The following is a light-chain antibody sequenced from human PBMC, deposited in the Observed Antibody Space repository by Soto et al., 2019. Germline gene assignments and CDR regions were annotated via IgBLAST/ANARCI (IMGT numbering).Light chain of an antibody. Sequence: QSVLTQAPSASGTPGQRVTISCSGSSSNIGSNYVYWYQQFPGTAPKLLIYWNIQRPSEVPDRFSGSKSGTSASLAITGLQAEDEADYYCQSFDGSLSGYVFGTGTKLTVL. CDR1: SSNIGSNY. J-gene: IGLJ1*01. V-gene: IGLV1-47*01. CDR2: WNI. CDR3: QSFDGSLSGYV.